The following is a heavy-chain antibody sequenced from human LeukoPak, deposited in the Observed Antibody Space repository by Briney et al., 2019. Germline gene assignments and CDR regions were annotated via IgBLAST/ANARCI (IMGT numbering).Heavy chain of an antibody. CDR2: ISAYNGNT. CDR3: ARMYYYDSSGYLLDY. Sequence: ASVKVSCKASGYTFTSYGISWVRQAPGQGLEWMGWISAYNGNTNYAQKLQGRVTMTTDTSTSTAYMELRSLRSDDTAVYYCARMYYYDSSGYLLDYWGQGTLVTVSS. V-gene: IGHV1-18*01. D-gene: IGHD3-22*01. CDR1: GYTFTSYG. J-gene: IGHJ4*02.